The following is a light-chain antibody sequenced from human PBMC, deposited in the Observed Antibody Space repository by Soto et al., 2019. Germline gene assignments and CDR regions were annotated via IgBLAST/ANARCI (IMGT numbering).Light chain of an antibody. J-gene: IGKJ2*01. CDR2: GAS. CDR3: LQDYNYPFT. V-gene: IGKV1-6*01. CDR1: QDIRKD. Sequence: AIQMTQSPSSLSASVGDRVTITCRASQDIRKDLAWYQQKPGKASQILIYGASTLQTGVASRFSGSGSATDFTLTISSLQPEDSAAYYCLQDYNYPFTFGQGTKVDI.